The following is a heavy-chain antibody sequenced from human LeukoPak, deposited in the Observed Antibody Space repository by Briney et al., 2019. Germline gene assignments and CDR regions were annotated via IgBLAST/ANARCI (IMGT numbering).Heavy chain of an antibody. CDR1: GGSISSYY. CDR3: ARASITMVRGVPSWFDP. Sequence: SETLSLTCTVSGGSISSYYWSWIRQPPGKGLEWIGYIYYSGSTNYNPSLKSRVTISVDTSKNQFSLKLSSVTAADTAVYYCARASITMVRGVPSWFDPWGQGTLVTVSS. V-gene: IGHV4-59*08. D-gene: IGHD3-10*01. CDR2: IYYSGST. J-gene: IGHJ5*02.